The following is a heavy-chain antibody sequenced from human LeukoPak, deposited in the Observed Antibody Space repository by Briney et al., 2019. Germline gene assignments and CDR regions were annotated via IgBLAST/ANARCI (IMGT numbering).Heavy chain of an antibody. CDR1: GGSISSSSYY. V-gene: IGHV4-39*07. Sequence: SETLSLTCTVSGGSISSSSYYWGWIRQPPGKGLEWIGSIYYSGSTNYNPSLKSRVTISVDTSKNQFSLKLSSVTAADTAVYYCARVDYGDYGGWFDPWGQGTLVTVSS. D-gene: IGHD4-17*01. J-gene: IGHJ5*02. CDR3: ARVDYGDYGGWFDP. CDR2: IYYSGST.